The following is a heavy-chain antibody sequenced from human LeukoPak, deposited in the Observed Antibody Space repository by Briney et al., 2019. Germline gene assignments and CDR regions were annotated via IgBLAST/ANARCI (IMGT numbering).Heavy chain of an antibody. V-gene: IGHV1-69*05. J-gene: IGHJ6*03. CDR3: AQTVTTYDYYMDV. Sequence: GASVKVSCKASGGTSSSYAISWVRQAPGQGLEWMGGIIPIFGTANYAQKFQGRVTITTDESTSTAYMELSSLRSEDTAVYYCAQTVTTYDYYMDVWGKGTTVTVSS. D-gene: IGHD4-17*01. CDR1: GGTSSSYA. CDR2: IIPIFGTA.